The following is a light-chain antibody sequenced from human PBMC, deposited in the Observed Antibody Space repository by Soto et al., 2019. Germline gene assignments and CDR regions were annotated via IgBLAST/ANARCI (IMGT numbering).Light chain of an antibody. CDR2: GAS. V-gene: IGKV1-39*01. Sequence: QMTQSPSSLSASVGARITITCRASQSIRTSLNWYQQKPGKAPRLLIYGASTLQSGVPSRFSGSGSATDFTLNVSSLQPEDSAIYYCQQSYSTPRTFGQGTQVQV. CDR3: QQSYSTPRT. J-gene: IGKJ1*01. CDR1: QSIRTS.